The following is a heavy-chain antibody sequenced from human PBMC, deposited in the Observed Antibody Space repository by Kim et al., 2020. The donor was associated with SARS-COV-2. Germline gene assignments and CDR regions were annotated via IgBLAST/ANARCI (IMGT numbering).Heavy chain of an antibody. J-gene: IGHJ4*02. CDR2: K. D-gene: IGHD5-18*01. V-gene: IGHV3-7*03. CDR3: ARWGYSYGWDY. Sequence: KYYVDSVKGRFTISRDNAKNSLYLQMNSLRAEDTAVYYCARWGYSYGWDYWGQGTLVTVSS.